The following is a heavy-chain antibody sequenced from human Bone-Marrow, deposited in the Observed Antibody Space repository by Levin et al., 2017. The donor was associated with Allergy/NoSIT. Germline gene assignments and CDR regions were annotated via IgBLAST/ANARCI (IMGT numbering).Heavy chain of an antibody. V-gene: IGHV3-7*01. CDR3: ARAATVTNDAFDI. D-gene: IGHD4-17*01. J-gene: IGHJ3*02. Sequence: QPGGSLRLSCAASGFTFSSYWMSWVRQAPGKGLEWVANIKQDGSEKYYVDSVKGRFTISRDNAKNSLYLQMNSLRAEDTAVYYCARAATVTNDAFDIWGQGTMVTVSS. CDR1: GFTFSSYW. CDR2: IKQDGSEK.